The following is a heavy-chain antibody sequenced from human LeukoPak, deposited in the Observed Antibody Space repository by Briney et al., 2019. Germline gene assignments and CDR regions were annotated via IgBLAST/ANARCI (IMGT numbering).Heavy chain of an antibody. CDR3: ARDRGYSVGAAAGFDY. D-gene: IGHD5/OR15-5a*01. CDR1: GGSISSYY. CDR2: IYYSGST. Sequence: SETLSLTCTVSGGSISSYYWSWIRQPPGKGLEWIGYIYYSGSTNYSPSLKSRVTISVDTSKNQFPLKLSSVTAADTAVYYCARDRGYSVGAAAGFDYWGQGTLVTVSS. V-gene: IGHV4-59*01. J-gene: IGHJ4*02.